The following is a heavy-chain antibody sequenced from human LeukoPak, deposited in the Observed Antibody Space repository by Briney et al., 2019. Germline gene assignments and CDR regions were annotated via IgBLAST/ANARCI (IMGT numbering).Heavy chain of an antibody. CDR3: ASGYYDFWSGYPYYFDY. V-gene: IGHV3-11*04. D-gene: IGHD3-3*01. CDR1: AFTFSDYY. J-gene: IGHJ4*02. CDR2: ISSSGSTI. Sequence: GGSLRLSSAASAFTFSDYYLSWVRQAPGQGLEWVSYISSSGSTIYYADSVKGRFTISRDSAKNSLYLQMNSLRAEDTAVYYCASGYYDFWSGYPYYFDYWGQGTLVTVS.